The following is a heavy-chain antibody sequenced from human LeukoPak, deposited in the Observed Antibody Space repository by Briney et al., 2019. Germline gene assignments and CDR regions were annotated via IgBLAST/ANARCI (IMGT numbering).Heavy chain of an antibody. CDR2: ISGSGGST. CDR3: ARDATTEVGTVYMDV. D-gene: IGHD6-13*01. J-gene: IGHJ6*03. V-gene: IGHV3-23*01. Sequence: PGGSLRLSCAASGFTFSSYAMSWVRQAPGKGLEWVSAISGSGGSTYYADSVKGRFTISRDNSKNTLYLQMNSLRAEDTALYFCARDATTEVGTVYMDVWGKGTTVTISS. CDR1: GFTFSSYA.